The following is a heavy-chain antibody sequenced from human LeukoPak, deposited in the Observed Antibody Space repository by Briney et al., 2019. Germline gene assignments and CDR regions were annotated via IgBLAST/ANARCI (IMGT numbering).Heavy chain of an antibody. V-gene: IGHV3-21*01. Sequence: GGSLRLSCAASGFTFSSYSMNWVRQAPGKGLEWVSSISSSSYIYYADSVKGRFTISRDNAKNSLYLQMNSLRAEGTAVYYCARDQWLVHPEGVDYYYGMDVWGQGTTVTVSS. J-gene: IGHJ6*02. D-gene: IGHD6-19*01. CDR2: ISSSSYI. CDR3: ARDQWLVHPEGVDYYYGMDV. CDR1: GFTFSSYS.